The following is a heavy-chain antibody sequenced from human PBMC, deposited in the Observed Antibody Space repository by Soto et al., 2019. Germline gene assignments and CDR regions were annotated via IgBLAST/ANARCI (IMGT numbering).Heavy chain of an antibody. J-gene: IGHJ5*02. D-gene: IGHD2-15*01. V-gene: IGHV1-18*01. CDR1: GYTFTSYG. CDR3: ARRSANNSFDP. Sequence: ASVKVSCKASGYTFTSYGITWVRQAPGQGLEWMGWISAYNGNTNYAQKLQGRVTMTTDTSTSTAYMELTSLGADYTAVYYYARRSANNSFDPWGQGTLVTVSS. CDR2: ISAYNGNT.